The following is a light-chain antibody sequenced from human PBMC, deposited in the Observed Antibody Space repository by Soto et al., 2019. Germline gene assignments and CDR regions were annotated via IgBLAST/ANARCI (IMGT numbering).Light chain of an antibody. J-gene: IGLJ2*01. CDR1: SSDVGNYNY. CDR3: SLYTRDTTLV. Sequence: QSVLTQPASVSGSPGQSITISCTGTSSDVGNYNYVSWYQQYPGKAPRLMIYDVSNRPSGVSNRFSGSKSANTASLTISGLQAEDEADYYCSLYTRDTTLVFGGGTKVTVL. CDR2: DVS. V-gene: IGLV2-14*03.